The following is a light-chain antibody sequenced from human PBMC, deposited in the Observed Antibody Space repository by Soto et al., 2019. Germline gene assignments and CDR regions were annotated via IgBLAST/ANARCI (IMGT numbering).Light chain of an antibody. V-gene: IGKV3-15*01. CDR2: GAS. J-gene: IGKJ2*01. Sequence: ETVMTQSPATLSVSPGEGVTLSCRASQSVSSNLAWYQQKPGQAPRLLIYGASTRATGIPARFSGSGFGTEFTLTISSLQSEDFAVYYCQQYSNWPPYTFGQGTKLEIK. CDR1: QSVSSN. CDR3: QQYSNWPPYT.